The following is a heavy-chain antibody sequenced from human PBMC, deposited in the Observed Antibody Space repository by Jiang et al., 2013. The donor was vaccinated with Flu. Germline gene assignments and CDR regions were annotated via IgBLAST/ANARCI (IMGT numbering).Heavy chain of an antibody. V-gene: IGHV3-23*01. CDR1: GFTFSSYA. J-gene: IGHJ5*02. Sequence: VQLLESGGGLIQPGGSLRLSCAASGFTFSSYAMTWVRQAPGKGLEWVSGMSGSGSSTYYADSVKGRFTISRDNAKNTLYLQMNSLRAEDTAMYYCAKRDVSDSSGYYPLFAHWGQGTLVTVSS. CDR3: AKRDVSDSSGYYPLFAH. D-gene: IGHD3-22*01. CDR2: MSGSGSST.